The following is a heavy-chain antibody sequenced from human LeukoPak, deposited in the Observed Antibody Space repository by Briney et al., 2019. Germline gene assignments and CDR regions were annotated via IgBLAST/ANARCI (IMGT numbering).Heavy chain of an antibody. CDR3: AGYLRRPHYFDY. Sequence: SETLSLTCAVYGGSFSGYYWSWIRQPPGKGLEWIGEINHSGSTNYNPSLKSRVTISVDTSKNQFSLKLSSVTAADTAVYYCAGYLRRPHYFDYWGQGTLVTVSS. V-gene: IGHV4-34*01. J-gene: IGHJ4*02. CDR1: GGSFSGYY. CDR2: INHSGST.